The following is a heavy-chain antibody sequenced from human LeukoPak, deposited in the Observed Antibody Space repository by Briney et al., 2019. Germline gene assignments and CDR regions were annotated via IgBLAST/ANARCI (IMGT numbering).Heavy chain of an antibody. CDR3: ARHLYYYGSGSYLPNWFDP. J-gene: IGHJ5*02. CDR1: GGTFSNYA. CDR2: IIPIFGTA. Sequence: SVKVSCKASGGTFSNYAITWVRQAPGQGLEWMGGIIPIFGTANYAQKFQGRVTITADKSTSTAYMELSSLRSEDTAVYYCARHLYYYGSGSYLPNWFDPWGQGTLVTVSS. D-gene: IGHD3-10*01. V-gene: IGHV1-69*06.